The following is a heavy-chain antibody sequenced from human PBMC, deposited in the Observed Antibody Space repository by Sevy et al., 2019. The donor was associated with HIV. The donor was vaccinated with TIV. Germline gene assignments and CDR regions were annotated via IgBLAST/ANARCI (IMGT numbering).Heavy chain of an antibody. CDR3: ARDWFEVADYPYYYYGMDV. CDR1: GYTFTSYG. CDR2: ISAYNGNT. J-gene: IGHJ6*02. Sequence: ASVKVSCKASGYTFTSYGISWVRQAPGQGLEWMGWISAYNGNTNYAQKLQGRVTMTTDTSTSTAYMELRSLRSDDTAVYYCARDWFEVADYPYYYYGMDVWGQGTTVTVSS. V-gene: IGHV1-18*01. D-gene: IGHD6-19*01.